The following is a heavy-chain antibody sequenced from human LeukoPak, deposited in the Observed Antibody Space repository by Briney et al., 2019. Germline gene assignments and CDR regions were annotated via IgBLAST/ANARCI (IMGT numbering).Heavy chain of an antibody. V-gene: IGHV1-2*02. CDR1: GYTFTGYY. CDR2: INPNSGGT. D-gene: IGHD1-26*01. CDR3: ARDSGSYKGFDY. J-gene: IGHJ4*02. Sequence: ASVKVSCKASGYTFTGYYMHWVRQAPGQGLEWMGWINPNSGGTNYAQKFQGRVTMTRDTSISTAYMELSRLRSDDTAVHYCARDSGSYKGFDYWGQGTLVTVSS.